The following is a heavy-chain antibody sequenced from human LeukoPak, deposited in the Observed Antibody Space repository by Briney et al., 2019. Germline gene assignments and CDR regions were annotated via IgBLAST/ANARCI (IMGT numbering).Heavy chain of an antibody. D-gene: IGHD5-24*01. CDR3: ARAEDGYNPYFDY. V-gene: IGHV4-39*07. Sequence: SETLSLTCTVSGGSISSSSYYCGWIRQPPGKGLEWIGSIYYSGSTYYNPSLKSRVTISVDTSKNQFSLKLSSVTAADTAVYYCARAEDGYNPYFDYWGQGTLVTVSS. CDR2: IYYSGST. CDR1: GGSISSSSYY. J-gene: IGHJ4*02.